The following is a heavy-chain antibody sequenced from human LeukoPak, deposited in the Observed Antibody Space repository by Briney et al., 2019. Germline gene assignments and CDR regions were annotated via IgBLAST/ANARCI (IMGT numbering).Heavy chain of an antibody. V-gene: IGHV1-8*01. D-gene: IGHD3-9*01. Sequence: ASVKVSCKAFGYTFTSYDINWVRQATGQGLEWMGWMNPNSGNTGYAQKFQGRVTMTRNTSISTAYMELSSLRSEDTAVYYCARVPYYDILTGYYNVPYYYGMDVWGQGTTVTVSS. CDR3: ARVPYYDILTGYYNVPYYYGMDV. CDR1: GYTFTSYD. CDR2: MNPNSGNT. J-gene: IGHJ6*02.